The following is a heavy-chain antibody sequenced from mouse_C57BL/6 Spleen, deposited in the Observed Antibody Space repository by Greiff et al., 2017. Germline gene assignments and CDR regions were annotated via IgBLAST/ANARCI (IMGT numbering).Heavy chain of an antibody. Sequence: QVQLQQSGAELVKPGASVKMSCKASGYTFTSYWITWVKQRPGQGLEWIGDIYPGSGSTNYNEKFKSKATLTVDTSSSTAYMQLSSLTSEDSAVYYCAKHYGNYWYFDVWGTGTTVTVSS. CDR1: GYTFTSYW. V-gene: IGHV1-55*01. D-gene: IGHD2-1*01. J-gene: IGHJ1*03. CDR2: IYPGSGST. CDR3: AKHYGNYWYFDV.